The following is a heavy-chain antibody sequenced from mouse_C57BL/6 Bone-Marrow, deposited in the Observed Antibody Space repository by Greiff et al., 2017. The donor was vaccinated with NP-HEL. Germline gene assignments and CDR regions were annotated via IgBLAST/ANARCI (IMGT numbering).Heavy chain of an antibody. J-gene: IGHJ1*03. Sequence: QVQLQQSGAELARPGASVKLSCKASGYTFTSYGISWVKQRTGQGLEWIGEIYPRSGNTYYNEKFKGKATLTADKSSSTAYMELRSLTSEDSAVYFCERGNYYGSSYRYFDVWGTGTTVTVSS. CDR3: ERGNYYGSSYRYFDV. CDR2: IYPRSGNT. V-gene: IGHV1-81*01. CDR1: GYTFTSYG. D-gene: IGHD1-1*01.